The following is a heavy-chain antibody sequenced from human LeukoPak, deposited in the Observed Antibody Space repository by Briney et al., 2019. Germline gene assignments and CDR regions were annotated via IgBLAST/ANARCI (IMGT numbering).Heavy chain of an antibody. CDR2: IYYSGST. V-gene: IGHV4-39*01. D-gene: IGHD6-13*01. CDR1: GGSISSSSYY. CDR3: ARRASSSPWAFDI. Sequence: PSETLSLTCTVSGGSISSSSYYWGWIRQPPGKGLEWIGSIYYSGSTYYNPSLKSRVTISVDTSKNQFSLKLSSVTAADTAVYYCARRASSSPWAFDIWGQGTMVTVSS. J-gene: IGHJ3*02.